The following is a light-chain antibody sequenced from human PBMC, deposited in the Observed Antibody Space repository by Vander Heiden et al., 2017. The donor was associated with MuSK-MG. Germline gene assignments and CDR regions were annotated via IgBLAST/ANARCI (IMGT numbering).Light chain of an antibody. J-gene: IGLJ2*01. V-gene: IGLV3-25*03. Sequence: SDALTQPPSMSVSPGQTARITCSGESLPKQYGYWYQQKPGQDPVLVIYKDSERPSGIPERFSGSTSGTTVTLTISGVQAEDEADYYCQSTDSSTSSVLFGGGTKLTVL. CDR2: KDS. CDR3: QSTDSSTSSVL. CDR1: SLPKQY.